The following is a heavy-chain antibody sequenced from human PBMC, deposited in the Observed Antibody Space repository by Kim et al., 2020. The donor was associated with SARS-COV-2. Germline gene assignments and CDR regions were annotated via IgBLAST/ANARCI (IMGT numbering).Heavy chain of an antibody. Sequence: GGSLRLSCAASGFTVSSNYMSWVRQAPGKGLEWVSVIYSGGSTYYADSVKGRFTISRDNSKNTLYLQMNSLRAEDTAVYYCARTYYDYVWGAPKVWYFDYWGQGTLVTVSS. D-gene: IGHD3-16*01. V-gene: IGHV3-66*01. CDR3: ARTYYDYVWGAPKVWYFDY. J-gene: IGHJ4*02. CDR1: GFTVSSNY. CDR2: IYSGGST.